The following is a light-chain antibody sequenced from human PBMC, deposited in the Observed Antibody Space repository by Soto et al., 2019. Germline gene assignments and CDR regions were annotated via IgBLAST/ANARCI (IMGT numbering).Light chain of an antibody. V-gene: IGKV3-20*01. CDR1: QSVSSSY. CDR3: HQYGSSPFT. J-gene: IGKJ3*01. Sequence: ESVLTQSPCTLSMSPGERATLSCRASQSVSSSYSAWYQQKPGQAPRLLIYGASRRATGIPGRFSGSGSGTDFTLTISRLQPEDFAVYYCHQYGSSPFTFGRGTKVDIK. CDR2: GAS.